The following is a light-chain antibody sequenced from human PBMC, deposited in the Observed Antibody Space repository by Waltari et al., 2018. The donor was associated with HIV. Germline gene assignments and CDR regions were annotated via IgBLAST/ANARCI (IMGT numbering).Light chain of an antibody. CDR2: EVT. V-gene: IGLV2-23*02. Sequence: QSVLTQPASVSGSPGQSITISCTGTSSDVGNYNLVSWYQQHPGKAPKLIIYEVTERPSGVSNRLSGLKSANTASLTISWVQAEDEADYYCFSYVGSSLWVFGGGTKLTVL. J-gene: IGLJ3*02. CDR1: SSDVGNYNL. CDR3: FSYVGSSLWV.